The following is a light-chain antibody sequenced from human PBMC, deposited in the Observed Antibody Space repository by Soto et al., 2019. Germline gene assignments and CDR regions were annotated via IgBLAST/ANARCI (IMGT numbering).Light chain of an antibody. V-gene: IGLV1-40*01. J-gene: IGLJ1*01. CDR2: GNN. CDR1: SSNIGAGHD. CDR3: SSYTSSSTLCV. Sequence: QSVLTQPPSVSGAPGQSVTISCTGSSSNIGAGHDVHWYQQFPGTAPKVLIYGNNNRPSGVPDRFSGSKSGTSASLAITGLQAEDEADYYCSSYTSSSTLCVFGTGTKLTVL.